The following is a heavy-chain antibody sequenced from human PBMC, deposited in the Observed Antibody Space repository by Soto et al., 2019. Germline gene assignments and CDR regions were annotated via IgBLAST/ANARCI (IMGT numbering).Heavy chain of an antibody. CDR1: GYSFTSYW. Sequence: GESLKISCKGSGYSFTSYWIGWVRQMPGKGLEWMGIIYPGDSDTRYSPSFQGQVTISADKSISTAYLQWSSLKASDTAMYYCARLDLRFLEWLFWARRSIGFDYWGQGTLVTVSS. J-gene: IGHJ4*02. D-gene: IGHD3-3*01. CDR3: ARLDLRFLEWLFWARRSIGFDY. CDR2: IYPGDSDT. V-gene: IGHV5-51*01.